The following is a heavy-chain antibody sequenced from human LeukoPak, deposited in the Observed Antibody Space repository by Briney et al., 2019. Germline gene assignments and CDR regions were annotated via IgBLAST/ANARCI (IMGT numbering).Heavy chain of an antibody. V-gene: IGHV3-23*01. D-gene: IGHD3-22*01. CDR3: AREFGNLYYDSSGYYLDY. CDR1: GFTFSSYA. Sequence: GGSLRLSCAASGFTFSSYAMSWVRQAPGKGLEWVSAISGSGGSTYYADSVKGRFTISRDNSKNTLYLQMNSLRAEDTAVYYCAREFGNLYYDSSGYYLDYWGQGTLVTVSS. CDR2: ISGSGGST. J-gene: IGHJ4*02.